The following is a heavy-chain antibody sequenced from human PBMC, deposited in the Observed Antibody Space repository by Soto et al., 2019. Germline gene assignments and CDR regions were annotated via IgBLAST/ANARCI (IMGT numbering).Heavy chain of an antibody. J-gene: IGHJ3*02. CDR3: ARDRIALANDAFDI. D-gene: IGHD2-21*01. CDR2: IYTSGST. V-gene: IGHV4-4*07. Sequence: KTSETLSLTCTVSGGSISSYCWSWIRQPAGKGLEWMGRIYTSGSTSYNPSLKSRVTMSVDTSKHQFSLNLSSVTAAADTAAYYCARDRIALANDAFDIWGQGTMVTFSS. CDR1: GGSISSYC.